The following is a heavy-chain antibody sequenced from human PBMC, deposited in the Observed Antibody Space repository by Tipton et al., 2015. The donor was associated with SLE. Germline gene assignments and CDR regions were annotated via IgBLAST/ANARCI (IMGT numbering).Heavy chain of an antibody. Sequence: TLSLTCTVSGDSISSSSYYWGWIRQPPGKGLEWIGTFYYSGNTYFNPSLKSRVTISVDTSKNQFSLKLSSVTAADTAVYYCARAPGLERDYYYYYYMDVWGKGSTVTVSS. CDR3: ARAPGLERDYYYYYYMDV. V-gene: IGHV4-39*07. D-gene: IGHD3/OR15-3a*01. J-gene: IGHJ6*03. CDR2: FYYSGNT. CDR1: GDSISSSSYY.